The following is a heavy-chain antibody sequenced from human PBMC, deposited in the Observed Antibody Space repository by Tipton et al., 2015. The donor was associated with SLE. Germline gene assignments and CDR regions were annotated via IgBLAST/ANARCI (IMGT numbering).Heavy chain of an antibody. J-gene: IGHJ4*02. Sequence: QSGAEVKKPGASVKASCKASGYTFTDYDINWVRQATGQGLEWMGWMNPTNSKTGYVQKFQGRVTMTMDTSISTAYMELSGLTPEDTAMYYCARAKWEPDYWGRGTLVTVSS. D-gene: IGHD1-26*01. CDR2: MNPTNSKT. CDR3: ARAKWEPDY. V-gene: IGHV1-8*01. CDR1: GYTFTDYD.